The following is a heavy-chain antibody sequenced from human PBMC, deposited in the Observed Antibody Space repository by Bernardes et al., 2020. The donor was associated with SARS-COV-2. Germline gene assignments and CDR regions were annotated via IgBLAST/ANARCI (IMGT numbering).Heavy chain of an antibody. CDR1: GIKFNTLW. CDR3: ARGTGNYGDWDY. J-gene: IGHJ4*02. CDR2: IAGDGTSV. D-gene: IGHD4-17*01. Sequence: GGYLRLSCGDSGIKFNTLWMHWVRQAPGEGLVRVARIAGDGTSVTYADSVKGRFTIPRDKAKKTLYLQMNGLRVEDTAVYYCARGTGNYGDWDYWGQGTLVTVYS. V-gene: IGHV3-74*03.